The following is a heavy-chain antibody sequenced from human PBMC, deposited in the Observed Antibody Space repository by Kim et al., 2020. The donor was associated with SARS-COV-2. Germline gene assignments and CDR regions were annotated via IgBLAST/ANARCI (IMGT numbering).Heavy chain of an antibody. J-gene: IGHJ4*02. D-gene: IGHD6-19*01. CDR2: IKQDGTEK. V-gene: IGHV3-7*01. Sequence: GGSLRLSCAASGFTFSSVWMHWVRQAPGKGLEWVAVIKQDGTEKYYVDSVKGRLDISRDNAKNSLYLQMNTLSAEDTAVYYCARGSGWIVDYWGQGTLVTVSS. CDR3: ARGSGWIVDY. CDR1: GFTFSSVW.